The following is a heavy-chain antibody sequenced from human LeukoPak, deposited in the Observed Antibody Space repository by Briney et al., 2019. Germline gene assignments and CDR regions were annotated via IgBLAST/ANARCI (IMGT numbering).Heavy chain of an antibody. V-gene: IGHV4-59*08. J-gene: IGHJ4*02. CDR2: IYYSGST. D-gene: IGHD6-13*01. CDR1: GGSISSYY. CDR3: ARFGYTSSLDY. Sequence: SETLSLTCTVSGGSISSYYWSWIRQPPGKGLEWIGYIYYSGSTNYNPSLKSRVTISVDTSKNQFSLNLSSVTAADTAMYYCARFGYTSSLDYWGQGTLVTVSS.